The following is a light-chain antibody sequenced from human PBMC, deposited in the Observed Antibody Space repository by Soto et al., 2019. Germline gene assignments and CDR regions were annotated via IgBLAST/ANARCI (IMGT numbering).Light chain of an antibody. CDR3: QQYNNWPWT. CDR2: DSS. Sequence: EVVMTQSPATLSVSPGERAPLSCRASQSVSSNLAWYQQKPGQAPRLFIYDSSSRATGIPARFSGSGSGTEFTLTISSLQSEDFAIYYCQQYNNWPWTFGQGTKVDIK. CDR1: QSVSSN. V-gene: IGKV3-15*01. J-gene: IGKJ1*01.